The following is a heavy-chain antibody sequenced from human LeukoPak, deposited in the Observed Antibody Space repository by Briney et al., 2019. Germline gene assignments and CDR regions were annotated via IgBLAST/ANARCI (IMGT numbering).Heavy chain of an antibody. J-gene: IGHJ6*02. D-gene: IGHD3-10*01. Sequence: GGSLRLSGAASGFTFSSYAMSWVRQAPGKGLEWVSAISGSGGSTYYADSVKGRFTISRDNSKNTPYLEMNSLRAEETAVYYCAKDKNTMVRGDPYYYYGMDVWGQGTTVTVSS. CDR2: ISGSGGST. CDR3: AKDKNTMVRGDPYYYYGMDV. CDR1: GFTFSSYA. V-gene: IGHV3-23*01.